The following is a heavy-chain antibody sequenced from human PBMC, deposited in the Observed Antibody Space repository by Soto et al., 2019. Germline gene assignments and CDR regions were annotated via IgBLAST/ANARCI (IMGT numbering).Heavy chain of an antibody. CDR1: GFSLSTSGVG. D-gene: IGHD2-2*01. CDR3: AHTPPVVPADGWYFDY. J-gene: IGHJ4*02. Sequence: QITLTESGPTLVTPTQTLTLTCTFSGFSLSTSGVGVGWFRQPPGKTLEWLALIYWDDDKRYSPSLKSRLTNANDTSKNQVVLTMTNMDPVDTATYYCAHTPPVVPADGWYFDYGGQGTLVAVSA. V-gene: IGHV2-5*02. CDR2: IYWDDDK.